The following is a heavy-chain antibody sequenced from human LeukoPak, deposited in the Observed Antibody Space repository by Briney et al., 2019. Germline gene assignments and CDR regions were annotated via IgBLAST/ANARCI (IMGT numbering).Heavy chain of an antibody. V-gene: IGHV1-8*03. CDR3: ARTTSFTASGYDY. D-gene: IGHD6-25*01. Sequence: ASVTVSCKASGYTFTNYHINWVRQATGQGLEWVGWMNPINGDSGFAQKFQGRVTITRDSSISTSYMELRSLTSEDPAVYFCARTTSFTASGYDYWGPGTLVTVSS. CDR1: GYTFTNYH. CDR2: MNPINGDS. J-gene: IGHJ4*02.